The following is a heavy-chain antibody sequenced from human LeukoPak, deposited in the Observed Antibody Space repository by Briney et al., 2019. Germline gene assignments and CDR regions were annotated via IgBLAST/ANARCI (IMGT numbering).Heavy chain of an antibody. CDR2: IYYSGST. D-gene: IGHD2-2*01. V-gene: IGHV4-59*01. J-gene: IGHJ4*02. CDR1: GGSISSYY. Sequence: PSETLSLTYTVSGGSISSYYWSWIRQPPGKGLEWIGYIYYSGSTNYNPSLKSRVTISVDTSKNQFSLKLSSVTAADTAVYYCARVHSLSAAADYWGQGTLVTVSS. CDR3: ARVHSLSAAADY.